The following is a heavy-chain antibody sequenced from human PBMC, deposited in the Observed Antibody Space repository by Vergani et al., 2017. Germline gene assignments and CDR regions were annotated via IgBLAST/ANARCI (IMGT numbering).Heavy chain of an antibody. Sequence: QVQLQQWGPGLLKPSETLSLTCAVYGGSLSGYYWSWIRLAPGKGLEWIGEINHSGTINYNPTLKSPFNVSIDTSRDHFSLKLRSVSAADAAVYFCARRAERLETLLRDDFDVWGQGTFVTVSP. V-gene: IGHV4-34*01. CDR1: GGSLSGYY. CDR3: ARRAERLETLLRDDFDV. J-gene: IGHJ3*01. D-gene: IGHD3-3*01. CDR2: INHSGTI.